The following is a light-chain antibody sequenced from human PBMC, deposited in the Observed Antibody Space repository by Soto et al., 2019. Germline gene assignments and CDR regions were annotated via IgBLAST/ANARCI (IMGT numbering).Light chain of an antibody. J-gene: IGKJ2*01. CDR2: AAS. CDR1: QSISSY. Sequence: DIQMTQSPSSLSASVGDRVTITCRASQSISSYLNWYQQKPGEAPKLLMYAASNLQSGVPSRFSGSESGTDFILTISGLQPEDVATYYCQQSYSTPYTFGQGTKLEIK. V-gene: IGKV1-39*01. CDR3: QQSYSTPYT.